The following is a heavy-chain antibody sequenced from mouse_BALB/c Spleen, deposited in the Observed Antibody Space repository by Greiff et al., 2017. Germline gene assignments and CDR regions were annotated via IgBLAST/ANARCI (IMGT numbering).Heavy chain of an antibody. CDR3: TGHDDDYGDY. J-gene: IGHJ2*01. Sequence: QVQLQQPGAELVKPGASVKLSCKASGYTFTSYYMYWVKQRPGQGLEWIGGINPSNGGTNFNEKFKSKATLTVDKSSSTAYMQLSSLTSEDSAVYYGTGHDDDYGDYWGQGTTLTVSS. CDR1: GYTFTSYY. CDR2: INPSNGGT. D-gene: IGHD2-4*01. V-gene: IGHV1S81*02.